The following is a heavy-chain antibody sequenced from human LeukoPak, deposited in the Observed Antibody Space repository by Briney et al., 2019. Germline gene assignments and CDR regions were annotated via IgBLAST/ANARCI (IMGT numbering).Heavy chain of an antibody. Sequence: ASETLSLTCAVYGGSFSGYYWSWIRQPPGKGLEWIGEINHSGSTNYNPSLKSRVTISVEMSNNQFSLKLSSVTAADTAIYYCAREASLALDSWGQGTLVTVSS. V-gene: IGHV4-34*01. J-gene: IGHJ4*02. CDR2: INHSGST. CDR3: AREASLALDS. D-gene: IGHD3-10*01. CDR1: GGSFSGYY.